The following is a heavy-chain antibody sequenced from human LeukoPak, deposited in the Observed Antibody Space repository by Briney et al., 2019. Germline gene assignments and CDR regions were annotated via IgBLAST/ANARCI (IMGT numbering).Heavy chain of an antibody. CDR3: AKDRAVGPTADAFDI. Sequence: SGGSLRLSCAASGFTFSSYSMNWVRQAPGKGLEWVSSVSGSDGNTYYADSVKGRFSISRDNSKNTLYLQMSSLRAEDTAIYYCAKDRAVGPTADAFDIWGQGTVVTVSS. CDR2: VSGSDGNT. J-gene: IGHJ3*02. CDR1: GFTFSSYS. D-gene: IGHD1-26*01. V-gene: IGHV3-23*01.